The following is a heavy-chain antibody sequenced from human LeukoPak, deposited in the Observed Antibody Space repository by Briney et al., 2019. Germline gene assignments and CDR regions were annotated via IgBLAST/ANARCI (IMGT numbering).Heavy chain of an antibody. V-gene: IGHV4-4*02. CDR2: IYHSGTT. D-gene: IGHD1-7*01. Sequence: SGTLSLTCAVSGGSISSPNWWSWVRQPPGKGLEWIGEIYHSGTTNYSPSLKSRVTISVDTSKNQFSLKLSSVTAADTAVYYCARHVVTGTTDYFDYWGQGTLVTVPS. CDR3: ARHVVTGTTDYFDY. CDR1: GGSISSPNW. J-gene: IGHJ4*02.